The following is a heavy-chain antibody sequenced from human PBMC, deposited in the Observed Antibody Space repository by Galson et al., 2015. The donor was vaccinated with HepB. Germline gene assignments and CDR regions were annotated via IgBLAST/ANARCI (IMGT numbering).Heavy chain of an antibody. Sequence: SVKVSCKASGYTFTSYYMHWVRQAPGQGLEWMGIINPSGGSTSYAQKFQGRVTMTRDTSTSTVYMELSSLRPEDTAVYYCATERITMVRGVSWGQGTLVTVSS. CDR2: INPSGGST. D-gene: IGHD3-10*01. V-gene: IGHV1-46*01. CDR1: GYTFTSYY. CDR3: ATERITMVRGVS. J-gene: IGHJ4*02.